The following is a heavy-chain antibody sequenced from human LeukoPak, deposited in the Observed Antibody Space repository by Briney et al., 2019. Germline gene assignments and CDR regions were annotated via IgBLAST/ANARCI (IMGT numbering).Heavy chain of an antibody. D-gene: IGHD3-10*02. CDR1: GGSISSDSYY. Sequence: TSETLSLTCIVSGGSISSDSYYWSWIRQPAGKGLGWIGRVYTSGITNYNPSLKSRVTISVDTSKNQFSLRLSSVTAADTAVYYCARDMSLDYWGQGTLVTVSS. J-gene: IGHJ4*02. V-gene: IGHV4-61*02. CDR3: ARDMSLDY. CDR2: VYTSGIT.